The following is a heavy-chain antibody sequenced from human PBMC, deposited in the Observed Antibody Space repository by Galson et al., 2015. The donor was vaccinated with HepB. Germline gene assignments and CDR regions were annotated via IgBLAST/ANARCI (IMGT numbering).Heavy chain of an antibody. V-gene: IGHV3-7*03. CDR2: IKEDGSDK. CDR1: GFTFSGFW. J-gene: IGHJ4*02. D-gene: IGHD2-8*01. CDR3: ARDQWRIFDY. Sequence: SLRLSCAASGFTFSGFWMGWVRQAPGKGLEWVANIKEDGSDKYCVDSVKGRFTISRDNAKNSLYLQMNSLRAEDTAVYYCARDQWRIFDYWGQGTLVTVSS.